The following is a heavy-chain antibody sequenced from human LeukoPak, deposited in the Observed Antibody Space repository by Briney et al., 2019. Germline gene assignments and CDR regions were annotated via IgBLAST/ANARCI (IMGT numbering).Heavy chain of an antibody. V-gene: IGHV3-30*02. CDR3: AKKLLWFGESTNGIDY. D-gene: IGHD3-10*01. J-gene: IGHJ4*02. CDR2: IRYDGDNK. CDR1: GFTFSSYD. Sequence: PGGSLRLSCGASGFTFSSYDMFWVRQAPGEGLEWVAFIRYDGDNKYYADSVKGRFTISRDNSKNTLYLQMNSLRAEDTAVYYCAKKLLWFGESTNGIDYWGQGTLVTVSS.